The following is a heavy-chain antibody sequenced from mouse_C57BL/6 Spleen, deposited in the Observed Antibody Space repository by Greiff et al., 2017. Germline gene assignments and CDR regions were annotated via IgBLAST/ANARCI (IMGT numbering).Heavy chain of an antibody. CDR1: GFTFSNYW. V-gene: IGHV6-3*01. J-gene: IGHJ2*01. CDR3: KVCYCYDSSL. D-gene: IGHD1-1*01. CDR2: IRLKSDNYAT. Sequence: EVQGVESGGGLVQPGGSMKLSCVASGFTFSNYWMNWVRQSPEKGLEWVAQIRLKSDNYATHYAESVKGRFTISRDDSKSRVYLPMNNLRAEETGIYYCKVCYCYDSSLWGQGTTLTVSS.